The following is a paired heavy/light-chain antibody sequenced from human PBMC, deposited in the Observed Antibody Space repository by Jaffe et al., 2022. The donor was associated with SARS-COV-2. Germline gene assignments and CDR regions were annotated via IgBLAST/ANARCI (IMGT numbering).Heavy chain of an antibody. J-gene: IGHJ3*02. D-gene: IGHD2-15*01. Sequence: QVQLVQSGAEVRKPGASVKVSCKASGYTFTSYGISWVRQAPGQGLEWMGWVSTHDGDTNYAQKLQGRVTLTTDTSTNTAYMELRSLTSDDTAMYYCARDFHYWGSGGWSDVFDIWGQGTPVTVSS. CDR3: ARDFHYWGSGGWSDVFDI. CDR1: GYTFTSYG. CDR2: VSTHDGDT. V-gene: IGHV1-18*01.
Light chain of an antibody. CDR2: VNSDGSH. V-gene: IGLV4-69*01. CDR3: QTWGAGIRV. Sequence: QLVLTQSPSASASLGASVKLTCTLSSGYSNYAIAWHKQQPDKGPRYLMRVNSDGSHIRGDGIPDRFSGSSSGAERYLILSSLQSDDEADYYCQTWGAGIRVFGGGTKLTVL. CDR1: SGYSNYA. J-gene: IGLJ3*02.